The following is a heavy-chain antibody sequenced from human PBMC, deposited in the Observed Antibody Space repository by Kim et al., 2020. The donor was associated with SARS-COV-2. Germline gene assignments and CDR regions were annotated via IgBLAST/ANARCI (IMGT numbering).Heavy chain of an antibody. V-gene: IGHV1-46*01. CDR3: ARDYIEGGTTSYYYYGMDV. Sequence: ASVKVSCKASGYTFTSYYMHWVRQAPGQGLEWMGIINPSGGSTSYAQKFQGRVTMTRDTSTSTVYMELSSLRSEDTAVYYCARDYIEGGTTSYYYYGMDVWGQGTTVTVSS. D-gene: IGHD1-7*01. J-gene: IGHJ6*02. CDR1: GYTFTSYY. CDR2: INPSGGST.